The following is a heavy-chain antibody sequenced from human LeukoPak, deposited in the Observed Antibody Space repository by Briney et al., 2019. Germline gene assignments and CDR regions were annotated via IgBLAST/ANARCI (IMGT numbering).Heavy chain of an antibody. D-gene: IGHD3-22*01. J-gene: IGHJ3*02. CDR2: IYHSGST. Sequence: SETLSLTCTVSGYSISSGYYWGWIRQPPGKGLEWIGSIYHSGSTYYNPSLKSRVTISVDTSKNQFTLKLSSATAADTAVYYCARDSNYYDSSGYYPINDAFDIWGQGTMVTVSS. V-gene: IGHV4-38-2*02. CDR3: ARDSNYYDSSGYYPINDAFDI. CDR1: GYSISSGYY.